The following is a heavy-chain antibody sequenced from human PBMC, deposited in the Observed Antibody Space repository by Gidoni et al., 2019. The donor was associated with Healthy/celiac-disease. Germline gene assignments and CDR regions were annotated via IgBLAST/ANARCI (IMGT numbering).Heavy chain of an antibody. Sequence: EVQLVESGGGLVQPGMSLSLSCAASGFTFDDYAMHWVRQAPGKGLEWVAGISWNSGSIGYADSVKGRFTISRDNAKNSLYLQMNSLRAEDTALYYCAKDPYSSGWYSYFDLWGRGTLVTVSS. CDR2: ISWNSGSI. J-gene: IGHJ2*01. D-gene: IGHD6-19*01. V-gene: IGHV3-9*01. CDR1: GFTFDDYA. CDR3: AKDPYSSGWYSYFDL.